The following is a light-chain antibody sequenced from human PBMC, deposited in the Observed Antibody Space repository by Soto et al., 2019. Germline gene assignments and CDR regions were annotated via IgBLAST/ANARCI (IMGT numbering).Light chain of an antibody. CDR1: QGISSS. V-gene: IGKV1-12*01. CDR3: QQANSSWIT. Sequence: DIPLTQSPSSVSASVVDRVAITCRASQGISSSLGWYQQKPGKAPPLLIYDASSLQSGVPSRFSGSGSGTDFTLTITSLQPEDFATYYCQQANSSWITFGQGTRLEIK. J-gene: IGKJ5*01. CDR2: DAS.